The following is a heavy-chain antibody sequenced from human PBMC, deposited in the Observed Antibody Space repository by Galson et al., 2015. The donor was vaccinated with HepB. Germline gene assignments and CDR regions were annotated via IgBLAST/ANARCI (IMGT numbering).Heavy chain of an antibody. V-gene: IGHV1-46*01. CDR3: ARGRLAYCGGDCYSLDY. CDR1: GYTSTSYY. Sequence: SVKVSCKASGYTSTSYYMHWVRQAPGQGLEWMGRINPSGGSTSYAQKFQGRVTMTRDTSTSTVYMELSSLRSEDTAVYYCARGRLAYCGGDCYSLDYWGQGTLVTVSS. J-gene: IGHJ4*02. D-gene: IGHD2-21*02. CDR2: INPSGGST.